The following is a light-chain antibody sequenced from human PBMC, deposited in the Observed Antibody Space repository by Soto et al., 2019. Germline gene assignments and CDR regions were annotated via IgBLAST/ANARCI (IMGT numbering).Light chain of an antibody. CDR1: SSDVGGYNF. CDR3: SSYTRQNTRV. CDR2: EVT. Sequence: QSVLTQPASVSGSPGQSITISCTGTSSDVGGYNFVSWYQQHPGKAPKLMIYEVTNRPSGVSSRFSGSKSGNTASLTISGLQTEDEADYFCSSYTRQNTRVFGGGTKLTGL. V-gene: IGLV2-14*01. J-gene: IGLJ3*02.